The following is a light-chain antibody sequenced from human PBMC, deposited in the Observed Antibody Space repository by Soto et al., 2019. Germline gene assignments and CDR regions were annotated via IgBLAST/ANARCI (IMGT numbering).Light chain of an antibody. CDR2: GAS. CDR3: QLYGSSPLT. J-gene: IGKJ4*01. V-gene: IGKV3-20*01. CDR1: QSVSNNY. Sequence: EIVLPQSKDPLSLSAGERSTLSCMASQSVSNNYLAWYQQKPGQAPRLLIYGASTRATGIPARFSGSGSGTDFTLTISRLEPEDFAVYYCQLYGSSPLTFGGGAKVDI.